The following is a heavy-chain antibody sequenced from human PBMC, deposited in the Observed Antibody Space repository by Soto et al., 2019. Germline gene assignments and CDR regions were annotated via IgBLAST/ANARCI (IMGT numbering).Heavy chain of an antibody. CDR2: IVVGSGNT. CDR3: AAARTYYDFWSGYTGEASRDYGMDV. J-gene: IGHJ6*02. CDR1: GFTFTSSA. D-gene: IGHD3-3*01. Sequence: QMQLVQSGPEVKKPGTSVKVSCKASGFTFTSSAVQWVRQARGQRLEWIGWIVVGSGNTNYAQKFQERVTITRDMSTSTAYMELSSLRSEDTAVYYCAAARTYYDFWSGYTGEASRDYGMDVWGQGTTVTVSS. V-gene: IGHV1-58*01.